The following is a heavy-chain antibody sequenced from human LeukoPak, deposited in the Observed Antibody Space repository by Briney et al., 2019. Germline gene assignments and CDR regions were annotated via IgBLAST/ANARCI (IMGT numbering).Heavy chain of an antibody. CDR1: GYTFTGYH. D-gene: IGHD3-10*01. CDR2: INPSGGRT. Sequence: ASVKVSCKASGYTFTGYHMHWVRQAPGQGLEWMGMINPSGGRTSYAQKFQGRVTLTGDTSTSTVYMELSSLRSEDTAVYYCARPAPTGVDAFDIWGQGTLVTVSS. J-gene: IGHJ3*02. V-gene: IGHV1-46*01. CDR3: ARPAPTGVDAFDI.